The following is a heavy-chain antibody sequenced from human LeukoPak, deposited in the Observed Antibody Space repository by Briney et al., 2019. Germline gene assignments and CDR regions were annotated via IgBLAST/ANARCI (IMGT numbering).Heavy chain of an antibody. V-gene: IGHV4-39*02. CDR1: GGSISSSSYY. D-gene: IGHD1-26*01. Sequence: SETLSLTCTVSGGSISSSSYYWGWIRQPPGKGLEWIGSIYYSGSTYYNPSLKSRVTISVDTSKNQFSLKLSSVTAADTAVYYSARESSIVGGTRGQGTLVTVSS. CDR3: ARESSIVGGT. CDR2: IYYSGST. J-gene: IGHJ4*02.